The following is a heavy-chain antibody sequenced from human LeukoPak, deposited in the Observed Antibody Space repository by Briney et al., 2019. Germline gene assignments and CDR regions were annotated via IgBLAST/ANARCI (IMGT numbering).Heavy chain of an antibody. CDR2: ISAYNGNT. D-gene: IGHD3-9*01. V-gene: IGHV1-18*01. Sequence: ASVKVSCKASGYTFTIYGISWVRQAPGQGLEWMGWISAYNGNTNYAQKLQGRVTMTTDTSTSTAYMELRSLRSDDTAVYYCARDPPLRYFDWLLSQFYYYYYGMDVWGQGTTVTVSS. CDR1: GYTFTIYG. J-gene: IGHJ6*02. CDR3: ARDPPLRYFDWLLSQFYYYYYGMDV.